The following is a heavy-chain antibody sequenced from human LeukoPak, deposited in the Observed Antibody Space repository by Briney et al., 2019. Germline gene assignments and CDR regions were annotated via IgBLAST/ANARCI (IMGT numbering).Heavy chain of an antibody. CDR2: ISYDGSNK. CDR3: ARDPDY. Sequence: GSLRLSCAASGFTFRSYAMHWVRQAPGKGLEWVAVISYDGSNKYYADSVKGRFTISRDNSKNTLYLQMNSLRGEDTAVYYCARDPDYWGQGTLVTVSS. CDR1: GFTFRSYA. J-gene: IGHJ4*02. V-gene: IGHV3-30*04.